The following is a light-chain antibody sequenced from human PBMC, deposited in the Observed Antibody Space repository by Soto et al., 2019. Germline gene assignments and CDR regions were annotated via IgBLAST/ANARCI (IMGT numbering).Light chain of an antibody. V-gene: IGLV3-21*04. CDR1: NIGSKS. CDR3: QVWDSSSDQAV. Sequence: SYELTQPPSVSVAPGKTARITCGENNIGSKSVHWYQQKPGQAPVLVIYYDSDRPSGIPERFSGSNSGNTATLTISRVEAGDEADYYCQVWDSSSDQAVFGGGTQLTVL. J-gene: IGLJ7*01. CDR2: YDS.